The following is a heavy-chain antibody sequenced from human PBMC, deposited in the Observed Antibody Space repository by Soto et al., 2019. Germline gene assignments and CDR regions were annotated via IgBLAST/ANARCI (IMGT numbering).Heavy chain of an antibody. Sequence: QVQLVQSGAEVKKPGASVKVSCKASGYTFSNYGISWVRQAPGQGLEWMGWISAYNGNITFPQKVQGRVTMTTDTFTSKAYMELRSQRSDATAVYDCARDTSGEGAAMFDLWGQGTLVTVSS. D-gene: IGHD3-10*01. CDR1: GYTFSNYG. J-gene: IGHJ5*02. CDR2: ISAYNGNI. CDR3: ARDTSGEGAAMFDL. V-gene: IGHV1-18*01.